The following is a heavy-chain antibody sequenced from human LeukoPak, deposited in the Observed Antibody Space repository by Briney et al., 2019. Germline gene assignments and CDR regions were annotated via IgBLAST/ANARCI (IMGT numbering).Heavy chain of an antibody. CDR3: ARGSSGLQVRMFDY. V-gene: IGHV4-39*07. CDR2: IYYSGST. D-gene: IGHD3-10*01. J-gene: IGHJ4*02. CDR1: GVSISSSNSY. Sequence: SETLSLTCTVSGVSISSSNSYWGWIRQPPGKGLEWIGSIYYSGSTYYNPSLKGRVTISVDTSKNQFSLKLSSVTAADTAVYYCARGSSGLQVRMFDYWGQGTLVTVSS.